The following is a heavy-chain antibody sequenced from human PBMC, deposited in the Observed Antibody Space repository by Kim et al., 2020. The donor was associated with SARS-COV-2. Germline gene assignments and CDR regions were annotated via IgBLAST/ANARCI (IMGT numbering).Heavy chain of an antibody. D-gene: IGHD3-3*01. Sequence: ASVKGRFTISRDEAKDTAYLQMNSLKTEDTDVYFCTREDDMWSGYDAWFDPWGQGTLVTVSS. V-gene: IGHV3-73*01. CDR3: TREDDMWSGYDAWFDP. J-gene: IGHJ5*02.